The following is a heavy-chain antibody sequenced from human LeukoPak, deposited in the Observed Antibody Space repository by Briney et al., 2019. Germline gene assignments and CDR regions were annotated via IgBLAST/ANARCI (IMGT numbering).Heavy chain of an antibody. CDR1: GFTFDDYT. V-gene: IGHV3-43*01. Sequence: QAGGSLRLSCAASGFTFDDYTMHWVRQAPGKGLEWVSLISWDGGSTYYADSVKGRFTISRDNSKNSLYLQMNSLRTEDTALYHCAKGPTTTLLIDYWGQGTLVTVSS. D-gene: IGHD2-15*01. CDR3: AKGPTTTLLIDY. J-gene: IGHJ4*02. CDR2: ISWDGGST.